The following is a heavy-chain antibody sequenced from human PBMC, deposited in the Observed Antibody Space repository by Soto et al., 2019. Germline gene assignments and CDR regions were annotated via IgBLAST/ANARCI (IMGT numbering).Heavy chain of an antibody. J-gene: IGHJ4*02. D-gene: IGHD7-27*01. V-gene: IGHV4-31*03. CDR2: IYYSGAT. Sequence: QVQLQESGPGLVKPSQTLSLTCTVSGASMGSGGHYYNWIRLLPGKGLEWIGYIYYSGATHYNPSLRGRVSISIDTSNNQFSLRLISVTAADTALYFCARDKDLEPTVWGYWGQGTQVTVSS. CDR1: GASMGSGGHY. CDR3: ARDKDLEPTVWGY.